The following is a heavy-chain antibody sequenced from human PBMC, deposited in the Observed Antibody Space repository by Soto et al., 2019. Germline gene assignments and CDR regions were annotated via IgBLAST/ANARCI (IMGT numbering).Heavy chain of an antibody. CDR3: ATEHTVTTWSDP. V-gene: IGHV1-24*01. CDR1: GYTLTELS. J-gene: IGHJ5*02. D-gene: IGHD4-4*01. CDR2: FDPEDGET. Sequence: ASVKVSCKVSGYTLTELSMHWVRQAPGKGLEWMGGFDPEDGETIYAQKFQGRVTMTEDTSTDTAYMELSSLRSEDTAVYHCATEHTVTTWSDPWGQGTLVTVSS.